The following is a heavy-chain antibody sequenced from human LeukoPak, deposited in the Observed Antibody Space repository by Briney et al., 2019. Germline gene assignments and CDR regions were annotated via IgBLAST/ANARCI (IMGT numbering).Heavy chain of an antibody. CDR2: IYYNGST. CDR1: GGPVSSSGYC. Sequence: SETLSLTCTVSGGPVSSSGYCWSWIRQHPGKGLEWIGYIYYNGSTHYNPSLKSRVTISVDTSKNQFSLKLSSVTAADTAVYYCASVQIYYILTGYSSYYFDYRGQGTLVTVSS. CDR3: ASVQIYYILTGYSSYYFDY. J-gene: IGHJ4*02. V-gene: IGHV4-31*03. D-gene: IGHD3-9*01.